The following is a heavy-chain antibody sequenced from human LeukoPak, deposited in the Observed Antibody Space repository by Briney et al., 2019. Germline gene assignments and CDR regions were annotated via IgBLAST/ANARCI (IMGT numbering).Heavy chain of an antibody. D-gene: IGHD5-18*01. Sequence: GGSLRLSCAASGFTFSDYYMSWIRQAPGKGLEWVSSISSSDNTIYYTDSVKGRFAISRDNAKNSLYLQMKSLRAEDTAVYYCARLGRVTQYADDYWGRGTLVTVSS. CDR3: ARLGRVTQYADDY. J-gene: IGHJ4*02. V-gene: IGHV3-11*04. CDR2: ISSSDNTI. CDR1: GFTFSDYY.